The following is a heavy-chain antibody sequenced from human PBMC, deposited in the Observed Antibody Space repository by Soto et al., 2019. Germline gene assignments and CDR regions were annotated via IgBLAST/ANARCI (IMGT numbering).Heavy chain of an antibody. J-gene: IGHJ4*02. V-gene: IGHV3-9*01. CDR2: ISWNSGDK. D-gene: IGHD2-21*01. CDR3: VRGRGPMNRGYFFS. CDR1: GFRFDDFA. Sequence: VQMVESGGGLVKPGMSLRLSCAASGFRFDDFAMHWVRQGQGKGLEWVSGISWNSGDKDYGDSVKGRFVISRDNGKNSLDLQMNSLRPEETAVYYCVRGRGPMNRGYFFSWGRGTLVIVSP.